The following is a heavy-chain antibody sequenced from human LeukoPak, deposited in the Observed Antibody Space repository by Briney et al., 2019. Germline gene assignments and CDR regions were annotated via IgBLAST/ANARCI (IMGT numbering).Heavy chain of an antibody. CDR1: GFTFSSYS. CDR2: ISSSSSYI. D-gene: IGHD2-2*01. CDR3: ARACSSTSCQTYYYYGMDV. J-gene: IGHJ6*02. Sequence: GGSLRLSCAASGFTFSSYSMNWVRQAPGKGLEWVSSISSSSSYIYYADSVKGRFTISRDNAKNSLYLQMNSLRAEDTAVYYCARACSSTSCQTYYYYGMDVWGQGTTVTVSS. V-gene: IGHV3-21*01.